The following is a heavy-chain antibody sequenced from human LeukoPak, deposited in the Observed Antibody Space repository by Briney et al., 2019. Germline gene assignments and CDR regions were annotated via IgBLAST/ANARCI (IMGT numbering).Heavy chain of an antibody. CDR3: ARTPAVTYYYYGMDG. D-gene: IGHD4-17*01. V-gene: IGHV3-21*01. CDR2: ISSSSSYI. J-gene: IGHJ6*02. Sequence: GGSLRLSCAASGFTFSSYSMNWVRQAPGKGLEWVSSISSSSSYIYYADSVKGRFTISRDNAKNSLYLQMNSLRAEDTAVYYCARTPAVTYYYYGMDGWGQGTTVTVSS. CDR1: GFTFSSYS.